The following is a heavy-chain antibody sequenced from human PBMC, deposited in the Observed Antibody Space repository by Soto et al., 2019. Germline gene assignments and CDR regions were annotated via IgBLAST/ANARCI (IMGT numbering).Heavy chain of an antibody. CDR2: ITVSNGKP. CDR1: DYTFTSYG. D-gene: IGHD1-1*01. Sequence: QVQLVQSGGEVKRPGASVKVSCKTSDYTFTSYGIGWVRQAPGQGLEYMGWITVSNGKPNYAQKFQDRVTMTADTSTYTAYMELRSLKSDDTAVYYCARWLQLRPLDYWGQGTLVTVSS. J-gene: IGHJ4*02. V-gene: IGHV1-18*01. CDR3: ARWLQLRPLDY.